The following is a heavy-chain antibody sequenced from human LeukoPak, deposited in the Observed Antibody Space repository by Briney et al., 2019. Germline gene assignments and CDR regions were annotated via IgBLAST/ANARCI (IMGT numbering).Heavy chain of an antibody. D-gene: IGHD1-26*01. CDR1: GGSISSSSYY. CDR3: AVSGSPLDAFDI. Sequence: SETLSLTCTVSGGSISSSSYYWGWIRQPPVKGLEWIGSIYYSGSTYYNPSLKSRVTISVDTSKNQFSLKLSSVTAADTAVYYCAVSGSPLDAFDIWGQGTMVTVSS. CDR2: IYYSGST. J-gene: IGHJ3*02. V-gene: IGHV4-39*01.